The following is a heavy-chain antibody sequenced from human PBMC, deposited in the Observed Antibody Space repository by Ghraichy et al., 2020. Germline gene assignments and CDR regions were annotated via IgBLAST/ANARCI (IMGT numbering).Heavy chain of an antibody. V-gene: IGHV4-59*01. J-gene: IGHJ6*02. D-gene: IGHD4/OR15-4a*01. Sequence: SETLSLTCTVSGGSISGYYWSWIRQPPGRGLEWIGYIYYSGNTNYHPSLKSRVTISIDTSKNQFSLKLSSVTAADTAVYYCARTDRLTINTYYHYGMDVWGQGTTVTVSS. CDR1: GGSISGYY. CDR3: ARTDRLTINTYYHYGMDV. CDR2: IYYSGNT.